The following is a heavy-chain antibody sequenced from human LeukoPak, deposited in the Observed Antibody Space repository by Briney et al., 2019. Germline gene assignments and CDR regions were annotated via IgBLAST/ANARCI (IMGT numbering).Heavy chain of an antibody. Sequence: ASVKVSCKASGYTFGSYDINWVRKATGQGLEWMGWMNPGSGNTGCAQKVQGRGTMTRDTSISTAYMELSGLRSEDTAVYYCARLSETAAYYYTTGYYYLGYWGQGTLVTVDS. CDR1: GYTFGSYD. D-gene: IGHD3-9*01. CDR2: MNPGSGNT. V-gene: IGHV1-8*02. J-gene: IGHJ4*02. CDR3: ARLSETAAYYYTTGYYYLGY.